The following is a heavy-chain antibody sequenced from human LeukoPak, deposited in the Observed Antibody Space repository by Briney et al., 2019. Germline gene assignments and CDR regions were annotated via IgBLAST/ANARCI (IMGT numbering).Heavy chain of an antibody. Sequence: GGSLRLSCAAFGFTVSSNYMSWVRQAPGKGLEWVSVIYSGGSTYYADSVKGRFTISRDNSKNTLYLQMNSLRAEDTAVYYCASTVAKDYGYYGMDVWGQGTTVTVSS. CDR3: ASTVAKDYGYYGMDV. CDR1: GFTVSSNY. D-gene: IGHD4-17*01. V-gene: IGHV3-66*01. J-gene: IGHJ6*02. CDR2: IYSGGST.